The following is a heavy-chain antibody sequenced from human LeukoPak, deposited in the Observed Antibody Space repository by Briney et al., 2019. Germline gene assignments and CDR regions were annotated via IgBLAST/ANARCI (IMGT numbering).Heavy chain of an antibody. Sequence: TGESLKISCKGSGYSFTSYWIGWVRQMPGKGLEWMGIIYPGDSDTRYSPSFQGQVTISADKSISTAYLQWSSLKASDTAMYYCARGMVRGGGGPDLWFDPWGQGTLVTVSS. J-gene: IGHJ5*02. V-gene: IGHV5-51*01. CDR3: ARGMVRGGGGPDLWFDP. CDR2: IYPGDSDT. CDR1: GYSFTSYW. D-gene: IGHD3-10*01.